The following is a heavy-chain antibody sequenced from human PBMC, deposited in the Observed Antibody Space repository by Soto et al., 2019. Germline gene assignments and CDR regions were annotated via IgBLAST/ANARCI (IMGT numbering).Heavy chain of an antibody. CDR2: INAGNGNT. V-gene: IGHV1-3*01. D-gene: IGHD3-16*01. CDR1: GYTFTSYA. Sequence: ASVKVSCKASGYTFTSYAMHWVRQAPGQRLEWMGWINAGNGNTKYSQKFQGRVTITRDTSASTAYMELSSLRSEDTAVYYCARGPEPRLGAEYYMDVWGKGTTVTVSS. CDR3: ARGPEPRLGAEYYMDV. J-gene: IGHJ6*03.